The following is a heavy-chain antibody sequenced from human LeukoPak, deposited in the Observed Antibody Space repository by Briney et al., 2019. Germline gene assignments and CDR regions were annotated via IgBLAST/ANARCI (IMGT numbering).Heavy chain of an antibody. D-gene: IGHD3-10*01. J-gene: IGHJ4*02. CDR1: GFTFSSYD. CDR2: ISYAGSNK. CDR3: AKDRRPRITMVRGVIIQYYFDY. Sequence: HPGRSLTLSCAASGFTFSSYDMHWLRQAPGKALEQTEVISYAGSNKYYPDSVKGRFTISRDNSKNTLYLQMNSLRAEDTAVYYCAKDRRPRITMVRGVIIQYYFDYWGQGTLVTVSS. V-gene: IGHV3-30*18.